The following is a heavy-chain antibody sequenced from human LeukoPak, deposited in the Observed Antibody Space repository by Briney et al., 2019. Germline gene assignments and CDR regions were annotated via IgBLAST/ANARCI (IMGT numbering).Heavy chain of an antibody. CDR2: IYYGGST. V-gene: IGHV4-31*03. Sequence: SETLSLTCTVSGGSISSGGYYWSWIRQHPGKGLEWIGYIYYGGSTYYNPSLKSRVTISVDTSKNQFSLKLSSVAAADTAVYYCARGRSFDYWGQGTLVTVSS. J-gene: IGHJ4*02. CDR3: ARGRSFDY. CDR1: GGSISSGGYY.